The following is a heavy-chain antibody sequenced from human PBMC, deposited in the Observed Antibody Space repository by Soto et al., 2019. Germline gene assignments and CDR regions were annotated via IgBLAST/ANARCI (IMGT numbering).Heavy chain of an antibody. CDR2: IYYDGSKK. J-gene: IGHJ3*02. Sequence: GGSLRLSCEASGFRFNNYNMYWVRQDPGEGLEWVAGIYYDGSKKFHLDSVKDRFTISRDNSKNTLYLQMNSLRVEDTAVYYCARIRWAVSYGDAFDIWGQGTMVTVSS. CDR3: ARIRWAVSYGDAFDI. D-gene: IGHD1-26*01. V-gene: IGHV3-33*07. CDR1: GFRFNNYN.